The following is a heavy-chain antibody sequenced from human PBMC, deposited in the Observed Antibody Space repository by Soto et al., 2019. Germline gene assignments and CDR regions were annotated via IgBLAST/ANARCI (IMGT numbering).Heavy chain of an antibody. V-gene: IGHV1-69*13. CDR3: ASQSDIVVVPAAIGSPLSFDY. D-gene: IGHD2-2*02. Sequence: SVKVSCKASGGTFSSYAISWVRQAPGQGLEWMGGIIPIFGTANYAQKFQGRVTTTADESTSTAYMELSSLRSEDTAVYYCASQSDIVVVPAAIGSPLSFDYWGQGTLVTVSS. CDR1: GGTFSSYA. J-gene: IGHJ4*02. CDR2: IIPIFGTA.